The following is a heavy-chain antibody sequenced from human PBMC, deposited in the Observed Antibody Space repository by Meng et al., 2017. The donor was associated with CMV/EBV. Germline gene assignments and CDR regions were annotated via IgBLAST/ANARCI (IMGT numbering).Heavy chain of an antibody. V-gene: IGHV1-2*02. J-gene: IGHJ3*02. D-gene: IGHD2-21*01. CDR3: ARGGAYCGGDCYSLVFDI. CDR2: INPNSGGT. CDR1: GYTFTGYY. Sequence: ASVKVSCKASGYTFTGYYMHWVRQAPGQGLEWMGWINPNSGGTNYAQKFQGRVTMTRDTSISTAYMELSRLRSDDTAVYYCARGGAYCGGDCYSLVFDIWGQGTMVT.